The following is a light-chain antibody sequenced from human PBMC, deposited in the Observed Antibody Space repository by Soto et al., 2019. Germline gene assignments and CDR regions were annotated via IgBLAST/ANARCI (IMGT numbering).Light chain of an antibody. V-gene: IGKV3-15*01. J-gene: IGKJ1*01. CDR2: GAS. CDR3: QQYNKWPPWT. CDR1: QSVSNN. Sequence: EIVMTQSPATLSMSPGERATLSCRASQSVSNNLAWYQQKPGQAPRLLIYGASTRATGIPARFSGSGSGTEFTLTISSLQSEDFAVYYCQQYNKWPPWTFGQGTKVDIK.